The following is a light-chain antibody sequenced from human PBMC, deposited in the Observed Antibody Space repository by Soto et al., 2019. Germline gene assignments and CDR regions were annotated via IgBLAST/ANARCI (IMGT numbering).Light chain of an antibody. CDR3: SSYTTSNTRQIV. Sequence: QSVLNQPASVSGSPGQSITISCTGTSSDVGGYNYVSWYQHHPGKAPKLMIFDVSNRPSGVSNRFSGSKSGNTASLTISGLQLEDEADYYCSSYTTSNTRQIVFGSGTKVAVL. V-gene: IGLV2-14*03. J-gene: IGLJ1*01. CDR1: SSDVGGYNY. CDR2: DVS.